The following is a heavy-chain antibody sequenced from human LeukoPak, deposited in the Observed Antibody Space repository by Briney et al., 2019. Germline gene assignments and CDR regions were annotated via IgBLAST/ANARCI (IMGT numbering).Heavy chain of an antibody. D-gene: IGHD5-18*01. CDR3: ARDQEGQLWLSPADAFDI. Sequence: SVKVSCKASGGTFSSYAISWVRQAPGQGLEWMGGIIPIFGTANYAQKFQGRVTITTDVSTSTAYMELSSLRSDDTAVYYCARDQEGQLWLSPADAFDIWGQGTMVTVSS. V-gene: IGHV1-69*05. CDR2: IIPIFGTA. CDR1: GGTFSSYA. J-gene: IGHJ3*02.